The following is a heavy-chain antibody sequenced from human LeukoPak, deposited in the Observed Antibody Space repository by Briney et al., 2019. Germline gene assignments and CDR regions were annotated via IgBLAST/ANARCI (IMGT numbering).Heavy chain of an antibody. D-gene: IGHD2-2*01. Sequence: SVKVSCKASGGTFSSYAISWVRQAPGQGLEWMGGIIPIFGTANYAQKFQGRVTITTDESTSTAYMELSSLRSEDTAVYYCARSCSSTSCYGDFDYWGQGTLVTVSS. CDR1: GGTFSSYA. V-gene: IGHV1-69*05. CDR2: IIPIFGTA. CDR3: ARSCSSTSCYGDFDY. J-gene: IGHJ4*02.